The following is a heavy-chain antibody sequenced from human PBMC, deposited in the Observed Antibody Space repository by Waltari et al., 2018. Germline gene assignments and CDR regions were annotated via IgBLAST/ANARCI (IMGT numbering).Heavy chain of an antibody. CDR2: ISNDGSSI. CDR3: ARGDYGMDV. Sequence: QMQLVESGGGVVQPGGSLRLSCAASGFTFSGYNMCWVRQAPGKGLEWVTLISNDGSSIHYADSVKARFFISRDNSKNALYLQLNSLRTDDTAVYYCARGDYGMDVWGQGTTVTVSS. V-gene: IGHV3-30*04. CDR1: GFTFSGYN. J-gene: IGHJ6*02.